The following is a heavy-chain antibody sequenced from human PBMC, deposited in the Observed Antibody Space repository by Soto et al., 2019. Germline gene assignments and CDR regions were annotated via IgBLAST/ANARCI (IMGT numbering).Heavy chain of an antibody. D-gene: IGHD2-2*02. J-gene: IGHJ5*02. CDR3: ARQVPAAIRLGWFDP. CDR2: IYYSGRT. Sequence: SETLSLTCTVSAGSISRSTYYWGWLRQPPGKGLEWIGSIYYSGRTYYRPSLKSRVTISVDTSKNQSSLKLSSVTAADTAVYYCARQVPAAIRLGWFDPWGQGTLVTVSS. CDR1: AGSISRSTYY. V-gene: IGHV4-39*01.